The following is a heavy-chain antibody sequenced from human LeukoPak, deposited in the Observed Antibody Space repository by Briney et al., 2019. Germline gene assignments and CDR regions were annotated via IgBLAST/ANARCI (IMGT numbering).Heavy chain of an antibody. J-gene: IGHJ4*02. CDR1: GYTFTGYY. V-gene: IGHV1-2*02. CDR3: ARGKSLWFGEFLPQGDY. D-gene: IGHD3-10*01. Sequence: GASVKVSCKASGYTFTGYYMHWVRQAPGQGLEWMGWINPNSGGTNYAQKFQGRVTMTRDTSISTAYMELSRLRSDNTAVYYCARGKSLWFGEFLPQGDYWGQGTLVTVSS. CDR2: INPNSGGT.